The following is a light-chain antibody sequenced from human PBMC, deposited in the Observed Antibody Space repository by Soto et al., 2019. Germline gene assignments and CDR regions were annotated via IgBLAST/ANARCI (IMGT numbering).Light chain of an antibody. J-gene: IGKJ4*01. CDR1: QGISSY. CDR3: QQYYSYPLT. Sequence: AILMTQSPSSFSSSTGDRVTITCLASQGISSYLAWYQQKPGKAPKLLIYAASTLQSGVPSRFSGSGSGTDFTLTISCLQSEDFATYYCQQYYSYPLTFGGGTKVDIK. V-gene: IGKV1-8*01. CDR2: AAS.